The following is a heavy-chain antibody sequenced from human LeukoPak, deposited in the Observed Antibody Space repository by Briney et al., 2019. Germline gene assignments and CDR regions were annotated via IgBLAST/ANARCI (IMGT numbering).Heavy chain of an antibody. Sequence: PGGSLRLSCAASGFTFSSYEMNWVRQAPGKGLEWVSYISSSGSTAYYADSVKGRFTISRDNAKNSLYLQMNSLRADDTAVYYCARGHVPDYWGQGTLVTVSS. V-gene: IGHV3-48*03. CDR1: GFTFSSYE. CDR3: ARGHVPDY. CDR2: ISSSGSTA. J-gene: IGHJ4*02.